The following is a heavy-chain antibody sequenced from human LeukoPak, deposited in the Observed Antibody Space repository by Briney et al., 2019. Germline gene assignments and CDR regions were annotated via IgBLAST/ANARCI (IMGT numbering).Heavy chain of an antibody. CDR2: ISWNSGSI. V-gene: IGHV3-9*01. J-gene: IGHJ3*02. D-gene: IGHD5-18*01. CDR1: GFTLDDYA. CDR3: AKDRGYSYGHDAFDI. Sequence: GGSLRLSCAASGFTLDDYAMHWVRQAPGKGLEEVSGISWNSGSIGYADSVKGRFTISRDNAKNYLYLQMHSLRAEDTALYYCAKDRGYSYGHDAFDIWGQGTMVTVSS.